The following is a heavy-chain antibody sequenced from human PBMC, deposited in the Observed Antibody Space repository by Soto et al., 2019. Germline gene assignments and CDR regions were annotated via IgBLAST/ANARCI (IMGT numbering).Heavy chain of an antibody. Sequence: SETLSLTCTVSGASISGFYWSWIRKSAGKGLEWVGRIYATGTTDYNPSLKSRVMMSVDTSKKQFSLKLRSVTAADTAVYYCVRDGTKTLRDWFDPWGQGISVTVSS. CDR1: GASISGFY. CDR3: VRDGTKTLRDWFDP. CDR2: IYATGTT. D-gene: IGHD1-1*01. V-gene: IGHV4-4*07. J-gene: IGHJ5*02.